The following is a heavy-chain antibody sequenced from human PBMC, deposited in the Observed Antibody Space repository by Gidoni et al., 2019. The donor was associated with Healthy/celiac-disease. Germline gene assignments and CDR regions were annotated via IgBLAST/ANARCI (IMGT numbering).Heavy chain of an antibody. V-gene: IGHV3-33*01. CDR1: GFTFSSYG. CDR2: IWYDGSNK. J-gene: IGHJ6*02. CDR3: ARAEYCTNGVCYDDYYYYYGMDV. Sequence: QVQLVESGGGVVQPGRSLRLSCAASGFTFSSYGMHWFRQAPGKGLEWVAVIWYDGSNKYYADSVKGRFTISRDNSKNTLYLQMNSLRAEDTAVYYCARAEYCTNGVCYDDYYYYYGMDVWGQGTTVTVSS. D-gene: IGHD2-8*01.